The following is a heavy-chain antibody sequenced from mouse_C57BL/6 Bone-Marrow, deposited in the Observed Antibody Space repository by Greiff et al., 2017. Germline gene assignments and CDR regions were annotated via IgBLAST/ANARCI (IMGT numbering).Heavy chain of an antibody. J-gene: IGHJ3*01. V-gene: IGHV14-4*01. CDR3: TTCSYDYPFAY. CDR1: GFNIQDDY. D-gene: IGHD2-4*01. CDR2: IDPEKGDT. Sequence: EVQRVESGAELVRPGASVKLSCTASGFNIQDDYMHWVKQRPEQGLEWIGWIDPEKGDTEYASKFQGKATITADTSSNTAYLQLSSLTSEDTAVYYCTTCSYDYPFAYWGQGTLVTVSA.